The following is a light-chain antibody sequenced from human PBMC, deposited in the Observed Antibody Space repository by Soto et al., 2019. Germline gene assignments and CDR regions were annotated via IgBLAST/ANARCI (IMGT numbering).Light chain of an antibody. CDR3: QQRSNWPPT. J-gene: IGKJ3*01. V-gene: IGKV3-11*01. CDR2: GAS. CDR1: QSVSSSY. Sequence: EIGLTQSPGTLSFSPGERATLSCRASQSVSSSYLAWYQQKPGQAPRLLIYGASNRATGIPARFSGSGSGTDFTLTISSLEPEDFAVYYCQQRSNWPPTFGPGTKVDIK.